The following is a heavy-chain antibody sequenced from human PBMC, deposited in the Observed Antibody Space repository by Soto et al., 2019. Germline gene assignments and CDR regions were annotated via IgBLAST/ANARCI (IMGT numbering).Heavy chain of an antibody. CDR1: GYTFTIYA. V-gene: IGHV1-3*01. CDR3: ARDTSPRTHLGPDISYWLDP. J-gene: IGHJ5*02. D-gene: IGHD7-27*01. Sequence: ASVKVSCKASGYTFTIYAMRWVRQAPGQRLELMGWINAGNGNTKYSQKFQGRVTITRDTSASTAYMELSSLRSEDTAVYYCARDTSPRTHLGPDISYWLDPWGQGTLVTVSS. CDR2: INAGNGNT.